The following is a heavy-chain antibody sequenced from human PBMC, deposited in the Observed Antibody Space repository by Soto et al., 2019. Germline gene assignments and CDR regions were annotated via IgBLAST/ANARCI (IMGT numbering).Heavy chain of an antibody. CDR2: IDGVGTGT. V-gene: IGHV3-74*01. CDR1: GFTFTNYW. CDR3: TPVFEY. J-gene: IGHJ4*02. Sequence: PGWSLRLSCSASGFTFTNYWMHWVRQVPGKGLVWVSRIDGVGTGTSYSDSVRGRFTISRDNAENMLYLQMNSLRAEDPAVYYCTPVFEYWGQGTLVTVSS.